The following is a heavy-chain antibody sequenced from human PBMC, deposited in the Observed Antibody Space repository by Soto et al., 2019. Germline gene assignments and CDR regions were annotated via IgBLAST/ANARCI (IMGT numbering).Heavy chain of an antibody. CDR1: GFTFSSYS. CDR3: ARDYLKIVVVPAAMGYYYYGMDV. Sequence: PGGSLRLSCAASGFTFSSYSMNWVRQAPGKGLEWVSSISSSSSYIYYADSVKGRFTISRDNAKNSLYLQMNGLRAEDTAVYYCARDYLKIVVVPAAMGYYYYGMDVWGQGTTVTVSS. V-gene: IGHV3-21*01. CDR2: ISSSSSYI. D-gene: IGHD2-2*01. J-gene: IGHJ6*02.